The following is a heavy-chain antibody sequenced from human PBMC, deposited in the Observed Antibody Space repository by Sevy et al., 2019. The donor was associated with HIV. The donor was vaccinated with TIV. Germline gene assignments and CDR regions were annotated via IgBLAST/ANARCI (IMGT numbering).Heavy chain of an antibody. CDR2: FDPEDGDPEDGKT. J-gene: IGHJ4*02. CDR3: ATTKDYYDSSGYPFDS. Sequence: ASVKVSCKVSGYTLTKLSMHWVRQTPGKGLEWMTTFDPEDGDPEDGKTIYAQKFLGRVTMTEDTSSESAYMELISLRSEDTAVYYCATTKDYYDSSGYPFDSWGQGTLVTVSS. V-gene: IGHV1-24*01. CDR1: GYTLTKLS. D-gene: IGHD3-22*01.